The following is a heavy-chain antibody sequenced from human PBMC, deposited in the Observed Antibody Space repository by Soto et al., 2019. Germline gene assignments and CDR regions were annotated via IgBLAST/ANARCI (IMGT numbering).Heavy chain of an antibody. Sequence: ASVKVSCKASGYLFTAYSMHWVRLAPGQGLEWMGVVNPSGGSTKYAQNFQGRVTMTRDTSTTTIYMELSSLRSDDTAIYYCAREENCSGGTCYSEYFHSWGQGTLVTVSS. D-gene: IGHD2-15*01. CDR2: VNPSGGST. V-gene: IGHV1-46*01. J-gene: IGHJ1*01. CDR1: GYLFTAYS. CDR3: AREENCSGGTCYSEYFHS.